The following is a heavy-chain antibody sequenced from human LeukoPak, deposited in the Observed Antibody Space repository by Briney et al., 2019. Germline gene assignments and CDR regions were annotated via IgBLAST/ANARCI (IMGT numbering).Heavy chain of an antibody. D-gene: IGHD3-22*01. CDR1: GFTFSSYW. V-gene: IGHV3-7*01. CDR3: AREYDSSGYYYGTGYWFDP. J-gene: IGHJ5*02. Sequence: GGSLRLSCAASGFTFSSYWMSWVRQAPGKGLEWVANIKQDGSEKYYVDSVKGRFTISRDNAKNSLYLQMNSLRAEDTAVYYCAREYDSSGYYYGTGYWFDPWGQGTLVTVSS. CDR2: IKQDGSEK.